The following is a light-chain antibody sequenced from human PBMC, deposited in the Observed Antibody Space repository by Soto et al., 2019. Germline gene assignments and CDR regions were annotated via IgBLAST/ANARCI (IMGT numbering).Light chain of an antibody. CDR2: DAS. V-gene: IGKV3-11*01. CDR3: QQGS. Sequence: EIVLTQSPATLSLSPGERATLSCRASQSVSSYLAWYQQKPGQAPRLLIYDASNRATGIPARFSGSGSGTDFTLTISRLEPADFAVYYCQQGSFGGGTKVDIK. J-gene: IGKJ4*01. CDR1: QSVSSY.